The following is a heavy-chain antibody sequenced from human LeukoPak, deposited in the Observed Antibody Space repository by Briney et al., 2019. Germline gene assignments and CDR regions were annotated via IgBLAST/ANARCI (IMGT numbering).Heavy chain of an antibody. V-gene: IGHV3-23*01. CDR1: GFTFSSYA. D-gene: IGHD3-3*01. CDR2: ISGSGGST. CDR3: AKFTIFGVVTFYYFDY. J-gene: IGHJ4*02. Sequence: PGGSLRLSCAASGFTFSSYAMSWVRQAPGKGLEWVSAISGSGGSTYYADSVKGRFTISRDNSKNTLYLQMNSLRAEDTAVYYCAKFTIFGVVTFYYFDYWGQGTLVTVPS.